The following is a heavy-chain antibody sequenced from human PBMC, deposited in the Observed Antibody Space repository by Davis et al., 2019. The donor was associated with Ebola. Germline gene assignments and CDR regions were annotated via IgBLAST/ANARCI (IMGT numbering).Heavy chain of an antibody. CDR2: IYYIGST. D-gene: IGHD3-9*01. CDR3: ARQPRNYDIVTGYYNNWFDP. V-gene: IGHV4-39*01. CDR1: GGSISSSSYY. J-gene: IGHJ5*02. Sequence: MPSETLSLTCTVSGGSISSSSYYWGWIRQPPGEGLEWIGNIYYIGSTYYNPSLKSRVTISVDTSKNQFSLELSSVTAADTAVYYCARQPRNYDIVTGYYNNWFDPWGQGTLVTVSS.